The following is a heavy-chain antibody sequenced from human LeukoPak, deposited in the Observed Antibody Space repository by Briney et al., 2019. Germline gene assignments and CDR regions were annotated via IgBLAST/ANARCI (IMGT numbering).Heavy chain of an antibody. CDR1: GSTFSSYE. J-gene: IGHJ4*02. D-gene: IGHD3-22*01. CDR3: ARGDYYDSSGYYSGLCDY. CDR2: ISSSGSTI. Sequence: PGGSLRLSCAASGSTFSSYEMNWVRQAPGKGLEWVSYISSSGSTIYYADSVKGRFTISRDNAKNSLYLQMNSLRAEDTAVYYCARGDYYDSSGYYSGLCDYWGQGTLVTVSS. V-gene: IGHV3-48*03.